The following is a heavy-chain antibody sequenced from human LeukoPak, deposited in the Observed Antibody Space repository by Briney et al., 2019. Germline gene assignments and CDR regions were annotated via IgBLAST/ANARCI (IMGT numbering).Heavy chain of an antibody. CDR2: IYYSGST. J-gene: IGHJ4*02. CDR3: ARDGAPYYYGSGSYLDY. CDR1: GGSISSSSYY. Sequence: PSETLSLTCTVSGGSISSSSYYWGWIRQPPGKGLEWIGSIYYSGSTYYNPSLKSRVTISVDTSKNQFSLKLSSVTAADTAVYYCARDGAPYYYGSGSYLDYWGQGTLVTVSS. D-gene: IGHD3-10*01. V-gene: IGHV4-39*07.